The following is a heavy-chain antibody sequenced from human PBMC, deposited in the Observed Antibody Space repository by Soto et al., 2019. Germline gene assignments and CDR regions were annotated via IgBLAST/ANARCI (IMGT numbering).Heavy chain of an antibody. Sequence: EVQLVESGGGLVQPGRSLRLSCAASGFNFDDHAMNWVRQAPGKGLEWVSGVSWTGAYTGYAASVKGRFTISRDNAKSSLYLEMNSLRPEDTAFYYCARDIVRTITTIDYWGQGTLVTVSS. V-gene: IGHV3-9*01. CDR3: ARDIVRTITTIDY. CDR1: GFNFDDHA. J-gene: IGHJ4*02. CDR2: VSWTGAYT. D-gene: IGHD1-1*01.